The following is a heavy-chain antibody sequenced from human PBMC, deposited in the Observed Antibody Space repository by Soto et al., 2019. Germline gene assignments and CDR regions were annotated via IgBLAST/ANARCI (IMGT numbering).Heavy chain of an antibody. D-gene: IGHD3-9*01. CDR1: GYTFTSYG. CDR3: ARAVQYDILTVYYADYYYYGMAV. J-gene: IGHJ6*02. CDR2: ISTYNGNT. V-gene: IGHV1-18*01. Sequence: QVQLVQSGAEVKKPGASVKVSCKASGYTFTSYGISWVRQAPGQGLEWMGWISTYNGNTNYAQKLQGRVTMTTDTSXSXXYMELRSLRSDDTAVYYCARAVQYDILTVYYADYYYYGMAVWGQGTTVTVSS.